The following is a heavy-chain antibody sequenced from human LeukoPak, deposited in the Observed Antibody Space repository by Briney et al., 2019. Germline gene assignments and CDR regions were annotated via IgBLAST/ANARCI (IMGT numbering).Heavy chain of an antibody. CDR1: GGSISSGEYY. V-gene: IGHV4-30-4*01. CDR2: IYYSGST. Sequence: SETLSLTCTVSGGSISSGEYYWSWIRQPPGKGLEWIGYIYYSGSTYYHPSLKSRVTISVDTSKNQFSLKLSSVTAADTAVYYCARYSANYVWFDPWGQGTLVTVSS. J-gene: IGHJ5*02. D-gene: IGHD4/OR15-4a*01. CDR3: ARYSANYVWFDP.